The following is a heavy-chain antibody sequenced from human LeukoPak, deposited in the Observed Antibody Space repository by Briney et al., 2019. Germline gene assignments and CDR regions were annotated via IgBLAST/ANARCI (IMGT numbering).Heavy chain of an antibody. CDR3: TSHGILTEGWFDT. CDR2: IRYDGSNK. Sequence: GALRPFRSSTGIHFCSYCMQWVRQASSQGPEWVGFIRYDGSNKYYGDSVKGRFTISRDNSKNTVYLQMNSLRAEDTAVYYCTSHGILTEGWFDTWGQGTLVTVSS. V-gene: IGHV3-30*02. D-gene: IGHD3-9*01. J-gene: IGHJ5*02. CDR1: GIHFCSYC.